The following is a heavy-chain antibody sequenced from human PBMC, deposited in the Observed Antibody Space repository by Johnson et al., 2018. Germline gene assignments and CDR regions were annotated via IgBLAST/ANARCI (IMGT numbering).Heavy chain of an antibody. Sequence: EVQLLESGGGLVQPGVSLRLSCAASGFTFSRYALTWVRQAPGTGLEWVSAISDRGGSPYYADSVKGRFTIPRDNYKTPRYLQMNSLSVRATAVYYCAKRVVVTAPYYYYMDGWGEGTTVTVSS. J-gene: IGHJ6*03. CDR2: ISDRGGSP. CDR1: GFTFSRYA. CDR3: AKRVVVTAPYYYYMDG. D-gene: IGHD2-21*02. V-gene: IGHV3-23*01.